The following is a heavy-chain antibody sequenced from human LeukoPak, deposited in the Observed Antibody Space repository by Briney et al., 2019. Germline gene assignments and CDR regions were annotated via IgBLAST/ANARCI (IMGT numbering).Heavy chain of an antibody. CDR1: GYTLTGYY. CDR2: IKPNSGGT. D-gene: IGHD3-9*01. CDR3: ASFGILTGSVDY. Sequence: ASVKVSCKASGYTLTGYYMHWVRQAPGQGLEWMGWIKPNSGGTNYAQKFQGRVTMTRDTSISTAYMELSRLRSDDTAVYYCASFGILTGSVDYWGQGTLVTVSS. V-gene: IGHV1-2*02. J-gene: IGHJ4*02.